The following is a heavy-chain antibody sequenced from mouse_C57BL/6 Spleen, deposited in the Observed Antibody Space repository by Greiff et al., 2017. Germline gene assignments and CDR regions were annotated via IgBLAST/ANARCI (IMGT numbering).Heavy chain of an antibody. V-gene: IGHV1-85*01. CDR3: ARWDTTVVSSHGYAMDY. Sequence: QVQLQQSGPELVKPGASVKLSCKASGYTFTSYDINWVKQRPGQGLEWIGWIYPRDGSTKYNEKFKGTATLPVDTSSSTAYMELHSLTSEDSAVXFCARWDTTVVSSHGYAMDYWGQGTSVTVSS. CDR2: IYPRDGST. CDR1: GYTFTSYD. J-gene: IGHJ4*01. D-gene: IGHD1-1*01.